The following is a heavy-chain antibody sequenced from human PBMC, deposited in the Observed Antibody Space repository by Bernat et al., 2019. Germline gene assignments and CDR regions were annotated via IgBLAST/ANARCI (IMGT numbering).Heavy chain of an antibody. CDR3: ARRQTRTQSLDY. Sequence: QLQLQESGPGLVKPSETLSLTCTVSGGSISSGGFYWSWIRQHPGKGLEWIGYIYYSGSTYYNPSLKSRVTISVDTSKNQFSLKLSSVTAADTAVYYCARRQTRTQSLDYWGQGTLVTVSS. J-gene: IGHJ4*02. V-gene: IGHV4-31*03. CDR2: IYYSGST. CDR1: GGSISSGGFY.